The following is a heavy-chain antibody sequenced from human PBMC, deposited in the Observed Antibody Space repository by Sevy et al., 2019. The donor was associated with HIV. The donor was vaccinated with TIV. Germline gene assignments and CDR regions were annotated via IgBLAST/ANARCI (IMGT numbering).Heavy chain of an antibody. CDR1: GGSITSLY. CDR3: AGGNAWGRGYS. Sequence: SETLSLTCTVSGGSITSLYWNWIRQPPGKGLEWIANIYYNGHINYNPSLKSRVTLSLDTSTNQFSRRLSSVTAADTAMYYCAGGNAWGRGYSWGQGTLVTVSS. CDR2: IYYNGHI. D-gene: IGHD1-26*01. V-gene: IGHV4-59*08. J-gene: IGHJ4*02.